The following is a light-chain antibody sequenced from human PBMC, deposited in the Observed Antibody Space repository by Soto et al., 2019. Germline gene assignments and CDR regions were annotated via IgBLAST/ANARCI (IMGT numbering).Light chain of an antibody. Sequence: EIVMTQSPATLSVSPGERATLSCRASQDVGSKLAGYQQKPGQAPRLLIYGATTRATGIPARFSCSGSGTQFTLTISSLQSEDFAVYYCQQCNDSPPWTFGQGTKVEI. CDR1: QDVGSK. J-gene: IGKJ1*01. V-gene: IGKV3-15*01. CDR3: QQCNDSPPWT. CDR2: GAT.